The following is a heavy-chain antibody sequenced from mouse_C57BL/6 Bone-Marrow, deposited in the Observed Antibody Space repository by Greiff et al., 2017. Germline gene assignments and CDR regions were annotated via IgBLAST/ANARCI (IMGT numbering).Heavy chain of an antibody. CDR1: GYSITSGYY. V-gene: IGHV3-6*01. CDR3: ARVITTVVATDD. J-gene: IGHJ2*01. D-gene: IGHD1-1*01. CDR2: ISYDGSN. Sequence: VQLKESGPGLVKPSQSLSLTCSVTGYSITSGYYWNWIRQFPGNKLEWMGYISYDGSNNYNPSLTNRISITRDTSKNQCFLKLNSVTTEDTATYYCARVITTVVATDDWGQGTTLTVSS.